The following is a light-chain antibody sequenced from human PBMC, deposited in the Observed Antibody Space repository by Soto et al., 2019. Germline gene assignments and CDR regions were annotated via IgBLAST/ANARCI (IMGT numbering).Light chain of an antibody. J-gene: IGKJ2*01. V-gene: IGKV1-17*01. CDR2: NAS. CDR1: QGIRNA. Sequence: DIQMTQSPSSLSASVGDRVIITCRASQGIRNALSWYRQKPGKAPERLMYNASILQTGVPSRFSGSGSGTEFTLPFYSLPPHDLATYYFLQHNTYPYTFGQGTALDFK. CDR3: LQHNTYPYT.